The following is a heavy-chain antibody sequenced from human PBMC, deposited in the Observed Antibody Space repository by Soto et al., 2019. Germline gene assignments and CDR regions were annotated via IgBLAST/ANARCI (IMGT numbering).Heavy chain of an antibody. CDR2: ISNSGGNT. J-gene: IGHJ6*02. D-gene: IGHD6-13*01. V-gene: IGHV3-23*01. CDR3: AKDQRGVSAAARMDV. CDR1: GYTFSSYA. Sequence: EVQLLESGGALVQPGGSLRLSCAASGYTFSSYAMTWVRQAPGEGLEWVSAISNSGGNTFHADSVKGRFTISRDNSKNTLYLQMNSLRAEDTAVYYCAKDQRGVSAAARMDVWGQGTTVTVSS.